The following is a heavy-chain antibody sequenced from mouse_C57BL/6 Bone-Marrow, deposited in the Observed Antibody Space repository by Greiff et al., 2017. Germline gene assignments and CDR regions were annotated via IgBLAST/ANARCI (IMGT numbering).Heavy chain of an antibody. J-gene: IGHJ3*01. V-gene: IGHV1-64*01. Sequence: QVQLQQPGAELVKPGASVTLSCKASGYTFTSYWMHWVKQRPGQGLEWIGMIHPNSGSTNYNEKFKSKATLTVDNSSSTAYMQLSSLTSEDSAVYYCARYDGYYWFAYWGQGTLVTVSA. D-gene: IGHD2-3*01. CDR1: GYTFTSYW. CDR2: IHPNSGST. CDR3: ARYDGYYWFAY.